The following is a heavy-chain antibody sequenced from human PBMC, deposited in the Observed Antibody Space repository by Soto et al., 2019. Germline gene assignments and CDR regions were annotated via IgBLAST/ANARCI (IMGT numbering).Heavy chain of an antibody. D-gene: IGHD2-21*02. V-gene: IGHV2-5*02. CDR3: AHSRCGGDCLQSYSSHYYYGMAV. Sequence: QITLKESGPTLVRPTQTLTLTCTFSGFSLSTSGVGVGWIRQPPGKALEWLALIYWDDDKRYSPSLKSRLTMTNDTSKIQVVLRVTNRDPVDTATYYCAHSRCGGDCLQSYSSHYYYGMAVWGQGTTVTVAS. CDR1: GFSLSTSGVG. CDR2: IYWDDDK. J-gene: IGHJ6*02.